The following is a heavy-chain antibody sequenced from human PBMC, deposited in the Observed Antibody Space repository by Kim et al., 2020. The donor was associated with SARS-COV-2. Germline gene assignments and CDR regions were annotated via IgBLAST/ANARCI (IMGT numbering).Heavy chain of an antibody. D-gene: IGHD3-3*01. J-gene: IGHJ6*02. CDR3: ARSGYRTKTYYYYGMDV. V-gene: IGHV3-43*01. CDR2: ISWDGGST. Sequence: GGSLRLSCAASGFTFDGYTMHWVRQAPGKGLEWVSLISWDGGSTYYADSVKGRFTISRDNSKNSLYLQMNSLRTEDTALYYCARSGYRTKTYYYYGMDVWGQGTTVTVSS. CDR1: GFTFDGYT.